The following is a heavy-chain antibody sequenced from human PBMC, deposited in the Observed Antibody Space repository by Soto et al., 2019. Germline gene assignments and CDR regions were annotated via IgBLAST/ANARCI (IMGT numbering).Heavy chain of an antibody. CDR2: VTSDGSNK. D-gene: IGHD3-22*01. J-gene: IGHJ3*01. V-gene: IGHV3-30-3*01. Sequence: GGSLRLSCSASGFTFSTYALHWVRQAPGKGLEWVATVTSDGSNKYHADSVEGRFTISRDDSKNTLYLQLNSLRAEDTAVYYCGRITLRTSVDTFDFWGQGTMVTVSS. CDR3: GRITLRTSVDTFDF. CDR1: GFTFSTYA.